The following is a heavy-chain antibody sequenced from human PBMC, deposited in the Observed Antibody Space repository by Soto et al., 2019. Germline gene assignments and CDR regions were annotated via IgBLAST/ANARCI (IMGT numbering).Heavy chain of an antibody. V-gene: IGHV1-69*01. Sequence: QVQLVQSGAEVKKPGSSVTVSCKASGGTFSSYAISWVRQAPGQGLEWMGGIIPISGTANYAQKLQGRVTITADESTSTAYMELSSLRSEDTAVYYCARSQGSSTSLEIYYYYYYGMDVWGQGTTVKISS. J-gene: IGHJ6*02. CDR1: GGTFSSYA. CDR2: IIPISGTA. D-gene: IGHD2-2*01. CDR3: ARSQGSSTSLEIYYYYYYGMDV.